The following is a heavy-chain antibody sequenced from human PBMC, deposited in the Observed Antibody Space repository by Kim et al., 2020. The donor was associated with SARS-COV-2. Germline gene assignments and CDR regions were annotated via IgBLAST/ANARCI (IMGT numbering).Heavy chain of an antibody. CDR1: GFTFDEYA. D-gene: IGHD3-16*01. CDR3: IKAIVAGGADS. V-gene: IGHV3-9*01. Sequence: GGSLRLSCAVSGFTFDEYAMHWVRQAPGKGLEWVSGIFSSGRTGYADSMKGRVTISRDNAKNLLYLQINSLTLADTAFSYCIKAIVAGGADSWGPGTLVT. J-gene: IGHJ4*02. CDR2: IFSSGRT.